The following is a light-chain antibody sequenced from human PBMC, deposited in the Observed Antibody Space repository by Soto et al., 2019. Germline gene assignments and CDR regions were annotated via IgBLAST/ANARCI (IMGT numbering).Light chain of an antibody. J-gene: IGKJ5*01. CDR2: DAS. CDR1: QSVSSY. V-gene: IGKV3-11*01. CDR3: QQRSNWPPEIT. Sequence: EIVLTQSPATLSLSPGERATLSCRASQSVSSYVAWYQQKPGQAPRLLIYDASNRATGIPARFSGSGSGTDFTLTISSLEPEDFAVYYCQQRSNWPPEITFGQGTRLEIK.